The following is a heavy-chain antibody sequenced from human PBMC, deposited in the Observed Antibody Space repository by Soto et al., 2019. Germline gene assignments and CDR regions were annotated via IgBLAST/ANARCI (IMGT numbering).Heavy chain of an antibody. D-gene: IGHD3-16*01. CDR1: GFTFGSYG. Sequence: SLRLSCAASGFTFGSYGMHWVRQAPGKGLEWVAVISYDGSNKYYVDSVKGRFTISRDNSKSTLSLQMNNLRAEDTAVYYCVRHDLYDGLTYYETDYWGQGTLVTVSS. CDR3: VRHDLYDGLTYYETDY. CDR2: ISYDGSNK. V-gene: IGHV3-30*03. J-gene: IGHJ4*02.